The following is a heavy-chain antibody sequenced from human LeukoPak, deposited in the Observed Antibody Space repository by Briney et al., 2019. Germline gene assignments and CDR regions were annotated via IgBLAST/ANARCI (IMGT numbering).Heavy chain of an antibody. J-gene: IGHJ5*02. D-gene: IGHD3-10*01. CDR3: ATDPYYYGSGSYYNKSGWFDP. V-gene: IGHV1-24*01. CDR2: FDPEDGET. CDR1: GYTLTELS. Sequence: ASVKVSCKVSGYTLTELSMHWVRQAPGKGFEWMGGFDPEDGETIYAQKFQGRVTMTEDTSTDTAYMELSSLRSEDTAVYYCATDPYYYGSGSYYNKSGWFDPWGQGTLVTVSS.